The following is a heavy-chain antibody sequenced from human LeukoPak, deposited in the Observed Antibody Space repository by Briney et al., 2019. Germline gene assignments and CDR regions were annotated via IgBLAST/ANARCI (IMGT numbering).Heavy chain of an antibody. CDR2: IFPGDSDT. V-gene: IGHV5-51*01. CDR3: ARLLYGSGSFAPFDP. J-gene: IGHJ5*02. D-gene: IGHD3-10*01. CDR1: GYTFTKYW. Sequence: GQSLKISCKASGYTFTKYWIAWVRQMPGKGLEYIGIIFPGDSDTRYSPSFEGQVTISADNSISTAYLQWSSLKASDTAMYYCARLLYGSGSFAPFDPWGQGTLVTVSS.